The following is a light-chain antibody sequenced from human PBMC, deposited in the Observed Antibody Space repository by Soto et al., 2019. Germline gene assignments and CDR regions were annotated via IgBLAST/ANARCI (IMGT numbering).Light chain of an antibody. Sequence: EIVLTQSPDTLSWSPGERATLSCRASQSVSSSYLAGYQQTPGQAPRLLIYGTSNRATGIPDRFSGSGSGTDFTLTISRLEPEDFAMYYCQQYGNSRWTFGQGTKVEIK. V-gene: IGKV3-20*01. CDR2: GTS. CDR1: QSVSSSY. CDR3: QQYGNSRWT. J-gene: IGKJ1*01.